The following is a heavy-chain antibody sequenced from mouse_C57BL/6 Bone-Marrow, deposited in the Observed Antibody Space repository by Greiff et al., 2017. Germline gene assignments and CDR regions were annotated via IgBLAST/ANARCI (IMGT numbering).Heavy chain of an antibody. CDR2: ISSGGDYI. D-gene: IGHD2-3*01. CDR3: TRAGLLLSFPYWYFDV. J-gene: IGHJ1*03. Sequence: EVHLVESGEGLVKPGGSLKLSCAASGFTFSSYAMSWVRQTPEKRLEWVAYISSGGDYIYYADTVKGRFTISRDNARNTLYLQMSSLKSEDTAMYYCTRAGLLLSFPYWYFDVWGTGTTVTVSS. V-gene: IGHV5-9-1*02. CDR1: GFTFSSYA.